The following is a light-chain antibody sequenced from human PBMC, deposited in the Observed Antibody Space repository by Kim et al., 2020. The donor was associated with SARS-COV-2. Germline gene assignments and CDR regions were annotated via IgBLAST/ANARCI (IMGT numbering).Light chain of an antibody. J-gene: IGKJ2*01. V-gene: IGKV4-1*01. Sequence: RATMNCKSSQSVLYSSNNQNYLAWYQQKPEQPPKLLIYWASTREYGVPDRYSGSGSGTDFTLTISSLQAEDVAVYYCQQYYSTPYTFGQGTKLEI. CDR1: QSVLYSSNNQNY. CDR3: QQYYSTPYT. CDR2: WAS.